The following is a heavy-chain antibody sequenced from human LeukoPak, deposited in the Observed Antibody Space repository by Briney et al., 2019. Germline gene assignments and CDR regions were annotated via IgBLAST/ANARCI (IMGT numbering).Heavy chain of an antibody. V-gene: IGHV3-48*03. J-gene: IGHJ4*02. CDR1: GFTFSSYE. D-gene: IGHD2-15*01. CDR3: AREYCSGGSCYHRFDY. CDR2: ISSSGSTI. Sequence: GGSLRLSCAASGFTFSSYEMNWVRQAPGKGLEWVSYISSSGSTIYYADSVKGRFTISRDNAKNSLYLQMNSLRAEDTAVYYCAREYCSGGSCYHRFDYWGQGTLVTVSS.